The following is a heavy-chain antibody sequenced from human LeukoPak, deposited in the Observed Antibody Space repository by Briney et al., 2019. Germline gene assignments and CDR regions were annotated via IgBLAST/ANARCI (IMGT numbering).Heavy chain of an antibody. CDR2: ISSSSYI. CDR1: GFTFSSYS. J-gene: IGHJ6*02. V-gene: IGHV3-21*01. CDR3: ARGLLWFGELPPYGMDV. D-gene: IGHD3-10*01. Sequence: GGSLRLSCAASGFTFSSYSMNWVRQAPGKGLEWVSSISSSSYIYYADSVKGRFTISRDNAKNSLYLQMNSLRAEDTAVYYCARGLLWFGELPPYGMDVWGQGTTVTVSS.